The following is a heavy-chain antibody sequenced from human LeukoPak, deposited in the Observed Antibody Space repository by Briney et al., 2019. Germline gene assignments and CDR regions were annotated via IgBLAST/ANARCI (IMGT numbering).Heavy chain of an antibody. D-gene: IGHD1-26*01. V-gene: IGHV3-23*01. J-gene: IGHJ4*02. Sequence: GGSLRLSCAASGFTFSTFAMSWVRQAPGKGLEWVSTISSSGGSTYYADSVKGRFTISRDNSKDTVFLQMNSLRAEDTAIYYCAKDYRGSFTDWGQGTLVTVSS. CDR3: AKDYRGSFTD. CDR2: ISSSGGST. CDR1: GFTFSTFA.